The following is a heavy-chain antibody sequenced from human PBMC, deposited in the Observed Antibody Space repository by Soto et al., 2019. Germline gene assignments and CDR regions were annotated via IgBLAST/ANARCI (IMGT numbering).Heavy chain of an antibody. J-gene: IGHJ6*03. V-gene: IGHV3-33*01. CDR1: GFTFSSYG. D-gene: IGHD1-7*01. CDR3: ARWGLSGELPPAEYYYYYYMDV. CDR2: IWYDGSNK. Sequence: GGSLRLSCAASGFTFSSYGMHWVRQAPGKGLEWVAVIWYDGSNKYYADSVKGRFTISRDNSKNTLYLQMNSLRAEDTAVYYCARWGLSGELPPAEYYYYYYMDVWGKGTTVTVSS.